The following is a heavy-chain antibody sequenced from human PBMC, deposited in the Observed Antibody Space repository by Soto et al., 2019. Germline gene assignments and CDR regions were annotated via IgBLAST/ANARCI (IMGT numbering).Heavy chain of an antibody. CDR3: ARGKQWLAGYYYYYYGMDV. CDR1: GGSFSGYY. D-gene: IGHD6-19*01. J-gene: IGHJ6*02. CDR2: INHSGST. V-gene: IGHV4-34*01. Sequence: SETLSLTCAVYGGSFSGYYWSWIRQPPGKGLEWIGEINHSGSTNYNPSLKSRVTISVDTSKNQFSLKLSFVTAADTAVYYCARGKQWLAGYYYYYYGMDVWGQGTTVTVSS.